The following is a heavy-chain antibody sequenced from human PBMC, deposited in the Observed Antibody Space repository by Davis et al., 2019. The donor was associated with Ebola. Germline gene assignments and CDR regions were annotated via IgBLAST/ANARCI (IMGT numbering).Heavy chain of an antibody. CDR3: ARVVAGLFAFDI. CDR1: GGSISSGGYY. J-gene: IGHJ3*02. D-gene: IGHD6-19*01. V-gene: IGHV4-31*03. Sequence: SETLSLTCTVSGGSISSGGYYWSWIRQHPGKGLEWIGYIYYSGSTYYNPSLKSRVTISVDTSKNQFSLKLSSVTAADTAVYYCARVVAGLFAFDIWGQGTMVTVSS. CDR2: IYYSGST.